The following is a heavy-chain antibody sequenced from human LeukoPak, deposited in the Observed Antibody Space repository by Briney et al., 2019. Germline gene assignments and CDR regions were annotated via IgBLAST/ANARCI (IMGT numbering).Heavy chain of an antibody. V-gene: IGHV3-21*01. CDR3: AMATDSYQFDY. J-gene: IGHJ4*02. Sequence: GGSLRLPCAASGFTFSTYSMNWVRQAPGKGLEWVSYISGSGSYIYYADSVKGRFTISRDNGKNSLYLQMNSLRAEDTAVYYCAMATDSYQFDYWGQGTLVTVSS. CDR1: GFTFSTYS. CDR2: ISGSGSYI. D-gene: IGHD5-24*01.